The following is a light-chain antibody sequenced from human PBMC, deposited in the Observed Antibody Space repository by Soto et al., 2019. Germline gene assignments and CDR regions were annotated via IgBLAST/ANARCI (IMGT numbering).Light chain of an antibody. CDR2: EVS. Sequence: QSVLTQPRSVSGSPGQSVTISCTGTSSVVGDYNYVSWYQQHPGKAPKFIIYEVSKRPSGVPDRFSGSKSGNTASLTISGCLAEDEAYYYCCTYAGTYSVVFGGGTMVTVL. V-gene: IGLV2-11*01. CDR3: CTYAGTYSVV. J-gene: IGLJ2*01. CDR1: SSVVGDYNY.